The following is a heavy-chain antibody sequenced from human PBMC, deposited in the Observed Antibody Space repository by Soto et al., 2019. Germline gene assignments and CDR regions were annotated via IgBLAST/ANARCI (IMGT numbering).Heavy chain of an antibody. CDR3: ARRRALDV. CDR2: INYSGST. Sequence: SSETLSLTCAVYGESLSGYYWSWIRQPPGKGLEWIGEINYSGSTNYNPSLKSRVTMSVDTSKNQFSLKPSSVTAADTAVYYCARRRALDVWGQGTTVTVSS. V-gene: IGHV4-34*01. J-gene: IGHJ6*02. CDR1: GESLSGYY.